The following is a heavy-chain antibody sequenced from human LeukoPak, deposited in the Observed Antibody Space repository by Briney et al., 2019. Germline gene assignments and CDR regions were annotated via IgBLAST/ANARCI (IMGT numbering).Heavy chain of an antibody. CDR3: ARDIGLAVVVPAALDY. CDR2: IWYDGSNK. J-gene: IGHJ4*02. D-gene: IGHD2-2*01. V-gene: IGHV3-33*01. Sequence: GGSLRLSCAASGFTFSSYGMHWVRQAPGKGLEWVAVIWYDGSNKYYADSVKGRFTISRDNSKNTLYLQMNSLRAEDTAVYYCARDIGLAVVVPAALDYWGQGTLASVSS. CDR1: GFTFSSYG.